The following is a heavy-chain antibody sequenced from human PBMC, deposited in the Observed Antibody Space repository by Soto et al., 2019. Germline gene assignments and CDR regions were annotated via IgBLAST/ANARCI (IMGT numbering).Heavy chain of an antibody. V-gene: IGHV1-69*13. CDR2: IIPIFGTA. Sequence: SVKVSCKASGGTFSSYAISWVRQAPGQGLEWMGGIIPIFGTANYAQKFQGRVTITADESTSTAYMELSSLRSEDTAVYYCARARDGGSYHFDYWGQGTLVTVSS. D-gene: IGHD1-26*01. CDR3: ARARDGGSYHFDY. J-gene: IGHJ4*02. CDR1: GGTFSSYA.